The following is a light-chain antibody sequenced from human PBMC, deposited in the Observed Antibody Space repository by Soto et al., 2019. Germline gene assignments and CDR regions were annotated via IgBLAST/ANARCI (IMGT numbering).Light chain of an antibody. CDR2: END. J-gene: IGLJ1*01. CDR1: SSSIGNYY. V-gene: IGLV1-51*02. CDR3: GTWDSSLSIFV. Sequence: QSVLTQPPSVSAAPGQKVTMSCSGGSSSIGNYYVSWHQQLPGTAPKLLIYENDKRPSGIPDRFSGSKSGTSATLGITGLQTGDEADYYCGTWDSSLSIFVFGTGTKVTVL.